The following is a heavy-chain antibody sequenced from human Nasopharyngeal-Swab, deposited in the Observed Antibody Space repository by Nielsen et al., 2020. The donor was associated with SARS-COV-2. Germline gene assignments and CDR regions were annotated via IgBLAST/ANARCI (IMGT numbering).Heavy chain of an antibody. J-gene: IGHJ4*02. CDR3: TTDFYFDY. V-gene: IGHV3-73*01. CDR2: IGDKDHNYAT. CDR1: GFIFSASA. Sequence: GESLKISCAASGFIFSASAVHWVRQASGKGLEWVGRIGDKDHNYATTYGASVQGRFTISRDDSKNTAFLQMDSLKTEDTALYYCTTDFYFDYWGQGILVTVSS.